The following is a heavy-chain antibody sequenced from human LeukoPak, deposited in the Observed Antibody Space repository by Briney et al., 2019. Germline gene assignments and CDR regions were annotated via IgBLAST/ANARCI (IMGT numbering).Heavy chain of an antibody. J-gene: IGHJ2*01. V-gene: IGHV4-38-2*01. CDR3: AGTVVTEDWYFDL. CDR2: IYHSGST. D-gene: IGHD4-23*01. Sequence: PSETLSLTCAVSGYSISSGYYWGWIRQPPGKGLEWIGSIYHSGSTYYNPSLKSRVTISVDTSKNQFSLKLSSVTAADTAVYYCAGTVVTEDWYFDLWGRGTLVTVSS. CDR1: GYSISSGYY.